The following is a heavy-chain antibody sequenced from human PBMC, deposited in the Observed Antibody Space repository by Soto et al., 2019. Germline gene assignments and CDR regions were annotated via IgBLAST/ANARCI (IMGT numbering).Heavy chain of an antibody. CDR3: ASGGRSYCSGGSCYDFVEY. CDR2: IYYSVST. Sequence: SETLSLTCTLSGSSISSYYWSWIRQPPGKGLEWIGYIYYSVSTNYNPSLKSRVTISVDTSKNQFSLKLSSLTAPDTAVYYCASGGRSYCSGGSCYDFVEYWGQGTLVTVSS. CDR1: GSSISSYY. D-gene: IGHD2-15*01. V-gene: IGHV4-59*01. J-gene: IGHJ4*02.